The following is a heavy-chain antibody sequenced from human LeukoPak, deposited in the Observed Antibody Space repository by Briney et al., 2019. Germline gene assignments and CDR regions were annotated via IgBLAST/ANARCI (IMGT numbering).Heavy chain of an antibody. CDR2: INSDGSST. Sequence: PGGSLRLSCAASGFTFSSYWMHWVRQAPGKGLVWVSRINSDGSSTSSADSVKGRFTISRDNAKNTLYLQMNSLRAEDTAVYYCAREYSLLWFGELSGPMDVWGKETTVTISS. J-gene: IGHJ6*03. CDR3: AREYSLLWFGELSGPMDV. V-gene: IGHV3-74*01. D-gene: IGHD3-10*01. CDR1: GFTFSSYW.